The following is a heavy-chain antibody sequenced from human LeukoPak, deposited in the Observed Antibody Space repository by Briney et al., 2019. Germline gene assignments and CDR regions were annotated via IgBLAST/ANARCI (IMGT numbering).Heavy chain of an antibody. J-gene: IGHJ6*02. CDR3: ARINLYPFYYYYDMDV. CDR2: INQDGSEK. Sequence: GGSLILCCAASGFTCSNYWMSWLRQAPGKGLERVANINQDGSEKYYVDSVKGRFTISRDNAKNSLYLQMNSLRAEDTAVYYCARINLYPFYYYYDMDVWGQPTTVTDSS. V-gene: IGHV3-7*01. CDR1: GFTCSNYW. D-gene: IGHD2-2*01.